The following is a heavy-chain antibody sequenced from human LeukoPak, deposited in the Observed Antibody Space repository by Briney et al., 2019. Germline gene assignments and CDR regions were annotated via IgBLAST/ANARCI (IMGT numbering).Heavy chain of an antibody. J-gene: IGHJ4*02. CDR3: ARDVARGYTYGHLQDY. Sequence: ASVKVSCKASGYTFSSYGISWVRQAPGQGLEWMGWISVYNGNTDYAQKLQGRVTMTTHTSTSTAYMELRSLISDDTAVYYCARDVARGYTYGHLQDYWGQGTLVTVSS. V-gene: IGHV1-18*01. D-gene: IGHD5-18*01. CDR2: ISVYNGNT. CDR1: GYTFSSYG.